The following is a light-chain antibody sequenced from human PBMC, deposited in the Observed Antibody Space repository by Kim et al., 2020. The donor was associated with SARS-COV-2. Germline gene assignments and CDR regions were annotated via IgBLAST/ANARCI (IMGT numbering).Light chain of an antibody. V-gene: IGLV3-19*01. CDR3: NSRDSSGNHHWV. J-gene: IGLJ3*02. CDR2: GKN. Sequence: SSELTQDSAVSVALGQTVRITCQGDSLRSYYASWYQQKPGQAPVLVIYGKNNRPSGIPDRLSGSSSGNTASLTITGAQAEDEADYYCNSRDSSGNHHWVF. CDR1: SLRSYY.